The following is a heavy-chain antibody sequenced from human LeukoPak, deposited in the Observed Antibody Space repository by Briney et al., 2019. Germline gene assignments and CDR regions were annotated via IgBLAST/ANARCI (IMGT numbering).Heavy chain of an antibody. V-gene: IGHV3-30*02. CDR1: GFTFSSYG. Sequence: PGGSLRLSCAASGFTFSSYGMDWAGQGPGNGLEGGAFIRCDGSNKYYADSMQRRFTTARDNSKNPLSLQMTRLRAEAAAVYCCAKAAVGDSTQICFDYWGQGTLVTVFS. CDR3: AKAAVGDSTQICFDY. D-gene: IGHD3-16*01. CDR2: IRCDGSNK. J-gene: IGHJ4*02.